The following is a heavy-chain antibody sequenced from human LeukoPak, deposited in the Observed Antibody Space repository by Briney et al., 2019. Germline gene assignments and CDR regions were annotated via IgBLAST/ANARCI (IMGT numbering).Heavy chain of an antibody. CDR2: IYTSGST. CDR3: ARAGVLRFLEWPSPWFAP. J-gene: IGHJ5*02. CDR1: GGSISSYY. D-gene: IGHD3-3*01. Sequence: PSETLSLTCTVSGGSISSYYWSWIRQPAGKGLEWIGRIYTSGSTNYNPSLKSRVTMSVDTSKNQFSLKLSSVTAADTAVYYCARAGVLRFLEWPSPWFAPWGQGSLVTVSS. V-gene: IGHV4-4*07.